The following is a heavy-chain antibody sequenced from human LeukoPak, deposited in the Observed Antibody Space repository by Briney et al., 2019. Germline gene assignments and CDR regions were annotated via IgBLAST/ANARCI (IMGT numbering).Heavy chain of an antibody. Sequence: ASVKVSCNAYGYSFTSYGINWVRQAPGQGLEWMGWISTYNGDTNYAQKLQGRVTMTTDTSTNTAYMELRSLRSDDTAVFYCARVDSYGSGKYYKNNYYYYNMDVWGQGTTVTVSS. V-gene: IGHV1-18*01. CDR2: ISTYNGDT. D-gene: IGHD3-10*01. CDR1: GYSFTSYG. J-gene: IGHJ6*03. CDR3: ARVDSYGSGKYYKNNYYYYNMDV.